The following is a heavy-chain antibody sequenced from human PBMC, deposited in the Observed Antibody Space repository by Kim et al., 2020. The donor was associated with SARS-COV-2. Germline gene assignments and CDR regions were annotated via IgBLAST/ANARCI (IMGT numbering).Heavy chain of an antibody. J-gene: IGHJ4*02. V-gene: IGHV3-30*18. CDR2: ISYDGSNK. CDR1: GFTFSSYG. Sequence: GGSLRLSCAASGFTFSSYGMHWVRQAPGKGLEWVAVISYDGSNKYYADSVKGRFTISRDNSKNTLYLQMNSLRAEDTAVYYCAKPSSGWQTQPKKSNGANDYWGQGTLVTVSS. D-gene: IGHD6-19*01. CDR3: AKPSSGWQTQPKKSNGANDY.